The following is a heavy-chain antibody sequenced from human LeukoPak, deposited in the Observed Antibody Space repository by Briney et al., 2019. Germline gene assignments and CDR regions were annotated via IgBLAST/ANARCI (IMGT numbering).Heavy chain of an antibody. J-gene: IGHJ4*02. CDR2: IYYSGST. CDR1: GGSISSYY. D-gene: IGHD6-13*01. CDR3: ARGVAAAAYPYFDY. Sequence: PSETLSLTCTVSGGSISSYYWSWIRQPPGKGLEWIGYIYYSGSTNYNPSLKSRVTISVDTSKNQFSLKLSSVTAADTAVYYCARGVAAAAYPYFDYWGQGTLVTVSS. V-gene: IGHV4-59*08.